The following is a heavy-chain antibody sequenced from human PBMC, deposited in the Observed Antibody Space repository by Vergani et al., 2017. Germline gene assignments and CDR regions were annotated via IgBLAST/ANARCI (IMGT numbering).Heavy chain of an antibody. V-gene: IGHV4-61*02. Sequence: QVPLQESGPRLVRPSQTLSLTCTVSGGSINTGAYYWSWIRQPAGKGLEWIGRVYTSGMTHYNPSLKSRVTILVDRSKSQLSLKLTSVTAGDTAVYFCARELSYYYGSGSDDYNPYYYEGMDVWGPGTTVTVSS. CDR2: VYTSGMT. D-gene: IGHD3-10*01. CDR3: ARELSYYYGSGSDDYNPYYYEGMDV. CDR1: GGSINTGAYY. J-gene: IGHJ6*02.